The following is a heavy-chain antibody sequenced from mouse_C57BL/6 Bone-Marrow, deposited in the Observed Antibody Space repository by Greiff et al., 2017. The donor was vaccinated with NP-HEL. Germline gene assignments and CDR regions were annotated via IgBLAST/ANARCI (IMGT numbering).Heavy chain of an antibody. CDR2: IDPHSGGT. V-gene: IGHV1-72*01. J-gene: IGHJ2*01. CDR3: ARYYDGSSSVDY. CDR1: GYTFTSYL. D-gene: IGHD1-1*01. Sequence: QVQLQQPGAELVKPGASVKLSCKASGYTFTSYLMHWVKQRPGRGLEWIGRIDPHSGGTKYNEKFKSKATLTVDQPSSTAYMQLNSLTSEDSAVYDGARYYDGSSSVDYWGQGTTLTVAS.